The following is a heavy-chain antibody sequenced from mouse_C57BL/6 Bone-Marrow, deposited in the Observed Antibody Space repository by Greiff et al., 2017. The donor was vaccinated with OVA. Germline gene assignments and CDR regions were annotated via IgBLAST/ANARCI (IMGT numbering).Heavy chain of an antibody. Sequence: EVQLVDSGGGLVQPGGSLRLSCATSGFTFSDFYMEWVRQPPGKRLEWIAASRNKANDYTTEYSASVKGRFIVSRDTSQSILYLQMNALRAEDTAIYYCARDYYGSSYWYFDVWGAGTTVTVSS. CDR1: GFTFSDFY. CDR2: SRNKANDYTT. J-gene: IGHJ1*01. CDR3: ARDYYGSSYWYFDV. V-gene: IGHV7-1*02. D-gene: IGHD1-1*01.